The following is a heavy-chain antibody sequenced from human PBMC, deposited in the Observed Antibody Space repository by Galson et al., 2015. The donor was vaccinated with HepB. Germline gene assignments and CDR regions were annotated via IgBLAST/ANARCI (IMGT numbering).Heavy chain of an antibody. CDR2: ISGSGGST. J-gene: IGHJ4*02. V-gene: IGHV3-23*01. CDR3: AKYSKHKFWSGYFL. D-gene: IGHD3-3*01. Sequence: SLRLSCAASGFTFSSYAMSWVRQAPGKGLEWVSVISGSGGSTYYANSVKGRFTISRDNSKNTLYLQMNSLRAEDTAVYYCAKYSKHKFWSGYFLWAQGTLVTVSS. CDR1: GFTFSSYA.